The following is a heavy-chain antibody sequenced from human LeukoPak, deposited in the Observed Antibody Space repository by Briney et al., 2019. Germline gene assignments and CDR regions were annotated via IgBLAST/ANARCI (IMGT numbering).Heavy chain of an antibody. Sequence: SETLSLTCTVSGDSISSSNSYWGWIRQPPGKGLEWIGEINHSGSTNYNPSLKSRFIISVDTSKNQFSLKLSSVTAADTAVYYCARGLRLWFGRDPFDIWGQGTMVTVSS. J-gene: IGHJ3*02. CDR1: GDSISSSNSY. CDR3: ARGLRLWFGRDPFDI. D-gene: IGHD3-10*01. V-gene: IGHV4-39*07. CDR2: INHSGST.